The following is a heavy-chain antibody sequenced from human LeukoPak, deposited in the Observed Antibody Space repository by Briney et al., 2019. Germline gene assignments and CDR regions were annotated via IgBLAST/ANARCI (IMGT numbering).Heavy chain of an antibody. CDR1: GDSISSSY. CDR2: VHYTGKT. J-gene: IGHJ4*02. CDR3: ARGYYDRSGSSNPFDS. V-gene: IGHV4-59*01. D-gene: IGHD3-22*01. Sequence: PSETLSLTCTVSGDSISSSYWSWIRQPPGKRLEWVGYVHYTGKTNYNPSLNNRATISVDMSKNQFSLTLTSVALADTAVYYCARGYYDRSGSSNPFDSWGQGTLVTVSA.